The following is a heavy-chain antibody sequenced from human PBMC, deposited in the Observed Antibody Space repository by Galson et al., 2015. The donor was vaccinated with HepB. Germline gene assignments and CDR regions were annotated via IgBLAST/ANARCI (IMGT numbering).Heavy chain of an antibody. CDR3: ARDRGYYYYYMDV. CDR1: GFTFSDYG. CDR2: VYYDGSNK. V-gene: IGHV3-33*01. J-gene: IGHJ6*03. Sequence: SLRLSCAASGFTFSDYGMHWVRQAPGKGLEWVAVVYYDGSNKYYTDSVKGRFTISRDNSKNTVYLQMNSLRAEDTAVFCCARDRGYYYYYMDVWGKGTTVTVSS.